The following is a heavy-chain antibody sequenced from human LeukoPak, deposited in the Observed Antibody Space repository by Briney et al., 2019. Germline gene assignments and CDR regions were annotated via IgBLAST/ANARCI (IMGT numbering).Heavy chain of an antibody. CDR3: AKADTAMVYFDY. V-gene: IGHV4-59*01. CDR1: GGSISGYY. D-gene: IGHD5-18*01. CDR2: IYYSGST. J-gene: IGHJ4*02. Sequence: SETLSLTCTVSGGSISGYYWSWIRQPPGKGLEWIGYIYYSGSTNYNPSLKSRVTISVDTSKNQFSLKLSSVTAADTAVYYCAKADTAMVYFDYWGQGTLVTVSS.